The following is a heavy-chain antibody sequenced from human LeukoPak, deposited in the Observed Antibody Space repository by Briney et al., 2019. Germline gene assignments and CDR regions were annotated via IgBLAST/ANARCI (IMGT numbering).Heavy chain of an antibody. J-gene: IGHJ4*02. Sequence: GGSLRLSCAASGFTFSSYAMSWVRQAPGKGLEWVSAISGSGGSTYYADSVKGRFTISRDNSKNTLYLQMNSLRAEDTAVYYCASTPRYCSSTSCRPFDYWGQGTLVTVSS. CDR3: ASTPRYCSSTSCRPFDY. D-gene: IGHD2-2*01. V-gene: IGHV3-23*01. CDR1: GFTFSSYA. CDR2: ISGSGGST.